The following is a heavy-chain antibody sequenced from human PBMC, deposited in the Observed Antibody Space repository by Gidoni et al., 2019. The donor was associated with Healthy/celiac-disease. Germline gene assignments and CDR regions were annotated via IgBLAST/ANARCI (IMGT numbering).Heavy chain of an antibody. D-gene: IGHD1-26*01. V-gene: IGHV3-21*01. Sequence: EVQLVESGGGLVKPGGPLRLSCAAAGFTFSSYSMNWVRQAPGKGLEWVSSISSSSSYIYYADSVKGRFTISRDNAKNSLYLQMNSLRAEDTAVYYCARDCDPKERLGCWALDYWGQGTLVTVSS. CDR1: GFTFSSYS. CDR3: ARDCDPKERLGCWALDY. CDR2: ISSSSSYI. J-gene: IGHJ4*01.